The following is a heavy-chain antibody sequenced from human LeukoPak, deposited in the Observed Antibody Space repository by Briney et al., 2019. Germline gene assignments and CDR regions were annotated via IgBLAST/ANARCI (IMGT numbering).Heavy chain of an antibody. D-gene: IGHD6-13*01. CDR3: ARWTAAGTGGFDY. V-gene: IGHV4-28*01. CDR1: GYSISSSNW. CDR2: IYYSGST. J-gene: IGHJ4*02. Sequence: SETLSLTCAVSGYSISSSNWWGWIRQPPGKGREWIGYIYYSGSTYYNPSLKSRVTMSVDTSKNQFSLKLSSVTAVDTAVYYCARWTAAGTGGFDYWGQGTLVTVSS.